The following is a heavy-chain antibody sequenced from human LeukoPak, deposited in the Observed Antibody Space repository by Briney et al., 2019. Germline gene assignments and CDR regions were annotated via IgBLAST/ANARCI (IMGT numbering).Heavy chain of an antibody. V-gene: IGHV4-4*02. D-gene: IGHD2-21*02. CDR3: ARNGGDSDFDY. CDR1: GGSISSSSSNC. J-gene: IGHJ4*02. CDR2: IYHSGAT. Sequence: PSETLSHTCAVSGGSISSSSSNCWTWVRQPPGKGLEWIGEIYHSGATNYNPSLKSRVTMLLDKSKNQFSLKLNSVTAADTAVYYCARNGGDSDFDYWGQGTLVTVSS.